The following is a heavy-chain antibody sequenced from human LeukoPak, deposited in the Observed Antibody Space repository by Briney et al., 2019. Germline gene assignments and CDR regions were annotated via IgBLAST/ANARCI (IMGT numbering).Heavy chain of an antibody. CDR3: AKLGFDSSGSHSLVDY. J-gene: IGHJ4*02. CDR2: VSYDGSKK. D-gene: IGHD3-22*01. V-gene: IGHV3-30*18. CDR1: GFTFSSYG. Sequence: GGSLRLSCAASGFTFSSYGMHWVRQPPGKGLEWVGFVSYDGSKKFYADFVKGRFSISRDNSKNTLYVQMNSLGAEDTALYYCAKLGFDSSGSHSLVDYWGQGTPVIVSS.